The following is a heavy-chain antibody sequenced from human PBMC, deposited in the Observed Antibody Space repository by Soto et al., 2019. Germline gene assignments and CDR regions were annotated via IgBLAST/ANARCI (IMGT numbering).Heavy chain of an antibody. D-gene: IGHD2-2*02. CDR1: GGSISSYY. J-gene: IGHJ6*03. CDR2: IYYSGST. CDR3: ARGPPRSPIPAYYYYMDV. V-gene: IGHV4-59*01. Sequence: SETLSLTCTVSGGSISSYYWSWIRQPPGKGLEWIGYIYYSGSTNYNPSLKSRVTISVDTSKNQFSLKLSSVTAADTAVYYCARGPPRSPIPAYYYYMDVWGQGTMVTVSS.